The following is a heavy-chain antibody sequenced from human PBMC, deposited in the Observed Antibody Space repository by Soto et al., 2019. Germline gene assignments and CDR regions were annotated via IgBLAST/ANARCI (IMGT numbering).Heavy chain of an antibody. CDR1: GFTFGDYA. J-gene: IGHJ1*01. CDR2: IRSKAYGGTT. CDR3: TRVAFEWLWYFQH. D-gene: IGHD3-3*01. Sequence: PGGSLRLSCTASGFTFGDYAMSWFRQAPEKGLEWVGFIRSKAYGGTTEYAASVKGRFTISRDDSKSIAYLQMNSLKTEDTAVYYCTRVAFEWLWYFQHWGQGTLVTVSS. V-gene: IGHV3-49*03.